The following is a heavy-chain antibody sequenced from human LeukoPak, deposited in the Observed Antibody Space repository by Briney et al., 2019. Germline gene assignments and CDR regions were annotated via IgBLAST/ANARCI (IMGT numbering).Heavy chain of an antibody. CDR3: ARGNWNFHWFDP. Sequence: ASVKVSCKASGYTFTSYAISWVRQAPGQGLEWMGGIIPIFGTANYAQKFQGRVTITADESTSTAYMELSSLRSEDTAVYYCARGNWNFHWFDPWGQGTLVTVSS. J-gene: IGHJ5*02. D-gene: IGHD1-7*01. CDR2: IIPIFGTA. CDR1: GYTFTSYA. V-gene: IGHV1-69*13.